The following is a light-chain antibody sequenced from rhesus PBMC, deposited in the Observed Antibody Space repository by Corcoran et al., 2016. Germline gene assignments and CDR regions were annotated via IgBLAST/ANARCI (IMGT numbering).Light chain of an antibody. CDR1: QDIYNN. CDR3: QHGYGTLPT. V-gene: IGKV1-74*01. Sequence: DIQMTQSPSSLSASVGDTVTITCRASQDIYNNLAWYQQKPGQVPRLLIYYASTLQSGVPSRFSGSGSGTDFTLTISSLLPEDFATYYCQHGYGTLPTFGQGTKMEIK. J-gene: IGKJ1*01. CDR2: YAS.